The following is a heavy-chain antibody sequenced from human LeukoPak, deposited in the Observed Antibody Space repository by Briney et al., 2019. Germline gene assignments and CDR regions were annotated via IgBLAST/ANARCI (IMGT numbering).Heavy chain of an antibody. D-gene: IGHD3-22*01. CDR2: IIPIFGTA. Sequence: SVKVSCNASGGTFSSYAISWVRQAPGQGLEWMGRIIPIFGTANYAQKFQGRVTITTDESTSTAYMELSSLRSEDTAVYYCAREGGHYYYDSSGYYYKDYWGQGTLVTVSS. CDR3: AREGGHYYYDSSGYYYKDY. V-gene: IGHV1-69*05. J-gene: IGHJ4*02. CDR1: GGTFSSYA.